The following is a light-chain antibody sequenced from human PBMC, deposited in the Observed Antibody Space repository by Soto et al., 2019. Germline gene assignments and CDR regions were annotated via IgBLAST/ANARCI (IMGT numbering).Light chain of an antibody. Sequence: EIVMTQSPATLSVSPGERDTISCRASQSVSSKLAWYQQKPGQAPRLLIYGASTRATGIPARFSGSGSGTEFTLTIGSLQSEDFAVYYCQQYNNWLTWTFGQGTKVDI. CDR2: GAS. V-gene: IGKV3-15*01. CDR3: QQYNNWLTWT. CDR1: QSVSSK. J-gene: IGKJ1*01.